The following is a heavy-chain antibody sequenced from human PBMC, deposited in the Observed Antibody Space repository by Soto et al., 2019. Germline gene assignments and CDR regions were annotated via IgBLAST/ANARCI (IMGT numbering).Heavy chain of an antibody. D-gene: IGHD1-26*01. Sequence: SETLSLTCSVSGGSISSGHYYWSWIRQHPEKGLEWIGYIYYSGTTYYNPSLESRVTISVDTSENQFSLNLNSVTAADTAMYYCASTYSNASSGPFDFWGRGALVTVSS. J-gene: IGHJ4*02. CDR2: IYYSGTT. CDR1: GGSISSGHYY. V-gene: IGHV4-31*03. CDR3: ASTYSNASSGPFDF.